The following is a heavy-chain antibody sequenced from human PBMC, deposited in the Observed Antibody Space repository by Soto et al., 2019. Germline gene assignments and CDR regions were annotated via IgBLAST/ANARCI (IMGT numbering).Heavy chain of an antibody. CDR1: GGTLSRSA. CDR2: IIPIFGPA. CDR3: GTGRGWTKVES. Sequence: GASVKVSCKASGGTLSRSAISWVRQAPGQGLEWMGGIIPIFGPAIYAQKFRGRVSIIADESTRTAYMEMSSLRSDDTAVYYFGTGRGWTKVESWGQGTLVTVSS. J-gene: IGHJ4*02. D-gene: IGHD6-19*01. V-gene: IGHV1-69*13.